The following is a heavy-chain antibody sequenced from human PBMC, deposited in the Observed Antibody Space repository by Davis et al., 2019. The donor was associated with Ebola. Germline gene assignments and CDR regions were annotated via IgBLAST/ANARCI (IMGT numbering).Heavy chain of an antibody. V-gene: IGHV3-23*01. CDR3: AREGYWSGWFDY. CDR2: ISGSGGST. J-gene: IGHJ4*02. D-gene: IGHD2-15*01. CDR1: GFTFSSYA. Sequence: GESLKISCAASGFTFSSYAMSWVRQAPGKGLEWVSAISGSGGSTYYADSVKGRFTISRGNAKNSLYLQMNSLRDEDTAVYYCAREGYWSGWFDYWGQGTLGTVSS.